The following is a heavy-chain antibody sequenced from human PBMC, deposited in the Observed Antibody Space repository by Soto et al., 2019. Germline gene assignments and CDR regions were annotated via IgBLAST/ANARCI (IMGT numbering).Heavy chain of an antibody. CDR1: GFTFRTFS. CDR3: ARERGSGWTFDY. V-gene: IGHV3-48*01. D-gene: IGHD6-19*01. J-gene: IGHJ4*02. Sequence: GGSLRLSWAAAGFTFRTFSSNWVRQAPGKGLEWVSSISSSSTIYYADSVKGRFTISRDNVQNSLYLQMHSLRAEDTAVYYCARERGSGWTFDYWGQGTLVTV. CDR2: ISSSSTI.